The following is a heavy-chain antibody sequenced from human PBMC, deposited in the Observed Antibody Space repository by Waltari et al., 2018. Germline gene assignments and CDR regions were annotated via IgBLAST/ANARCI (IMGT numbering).Heavy chain of an antibody. V-gene: IGHV1-69*01. CDR3: ARDSYYGSGSYLASYYGMDV. CDR2: IIPIFGTA. D-gene: IGHD3-10*01. CDR1: GGTFSSYA. J-gene: IGHJ6*02. Sequence: QVQLVQSGAEVKKPGSSVKVSSKASGGTFSSYAISWGRQAPGQGLEWMGGIIPIFGTANYAQKFQGRVTITADESTSTAYMELSSLRSEDTAVYYCARDSYYGSGSYLASYYGMDVWGQGTT.